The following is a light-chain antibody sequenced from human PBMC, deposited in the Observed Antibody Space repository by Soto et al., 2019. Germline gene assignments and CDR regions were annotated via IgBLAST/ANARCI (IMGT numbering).Light chain of an antibody. CDR3: LQDYNYPLT. V-gene: IGKV1-6*01. Sequence: AIRMTQSPSSLSASTGDRVTITCRASQSISSWLAWYQQKPGKAPKLLIYAASSLQSGVPSRFSGSGSGTDFTLTISSLQPEDFATYYCLQDYNYPLTFGGGTKVDIK. J-gene: IGKJ4*01. CDR2: AAS. CDR1: QSISSW.